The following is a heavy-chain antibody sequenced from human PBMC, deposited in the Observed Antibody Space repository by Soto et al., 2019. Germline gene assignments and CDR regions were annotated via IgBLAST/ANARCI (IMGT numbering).Heavy chain of an antibody. Sequence: QLQLQESGPGLVKPSETLSLTCTVSGGSIRSSSYYWGWIRQPPGKGLEWIGSIYYSGSTYYNPSLKSRVTISVDMSKNQFSLKLSSVTAADTAVYYCARHPSTLGDYYYGMEVWGQGTTVTVSS. CDR1: GGSIRSSSYY. CDR3: ARHPSTLGDYYYGMEV. CDR2: IYYSGST. J-gene: IGHJ6*02. V-gene: IGHV4-39*01.